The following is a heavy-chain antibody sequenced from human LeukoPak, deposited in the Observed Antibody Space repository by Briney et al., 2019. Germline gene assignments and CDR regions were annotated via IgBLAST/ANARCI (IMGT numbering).Heavy chain of an antibody. J-gene: IGHJ4*02. Sequence: SETLSLTCTVSGGSISSYYWSWIRQPAGKGLEWIGRIYIRGSTNYNPSLKSRVTMSLDTSKNQFSLKLRSVTAADTTVYYCARDERTMEVVDYWGQGILVAVSS. CDR1: GGSISSYY. V-gene: IGHV4-4*07. D-gene: IGHD3-10*01. CDR3: ARDERTMEVVDY. CDR2: IYIRGST.